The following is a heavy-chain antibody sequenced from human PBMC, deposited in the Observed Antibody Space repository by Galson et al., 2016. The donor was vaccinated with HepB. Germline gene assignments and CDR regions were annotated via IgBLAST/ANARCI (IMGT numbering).Heavy chain of an antibody. CDR1: GDSISSPTYH. CDR2: IYYAGHT. J-gene: IGHJ5*02. CDR3: AGHKTNGDWFDP. Sequence: ETLSLTCAVSGDSISSPTYHWGWIRQPPGKGLEWIGTIYYAGHTYYSPSLRTRLMMSMDTSKNQFSLNLISVTAADTAVYFCAGHKTNGDWFDPWGRGTLVTVSP. V-gene: IGHV4-39*01. D-gene: IGHD2-8*01.